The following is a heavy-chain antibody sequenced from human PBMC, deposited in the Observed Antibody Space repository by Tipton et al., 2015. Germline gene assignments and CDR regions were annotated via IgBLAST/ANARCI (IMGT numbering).Heavy chain of an antibody. Sequence: TLSLTCAVYGGSFGGSYWSWIRQPPGKGLEWIGEIDHSGSTIYNPSLKSRVTMSVDTSKNQFSLHLSSVTAADTAVYYCAREVWYNDSTGYDYWGQGTLVTVSS. CDR1: GGSFGGSY. J-gene: IGHJ4*02. CDR3: AREVWYNDSTGYDY. CDR2: IDHSGST. V-gene: IGHV4-34*01. D-gene: IGHD3-22*01.